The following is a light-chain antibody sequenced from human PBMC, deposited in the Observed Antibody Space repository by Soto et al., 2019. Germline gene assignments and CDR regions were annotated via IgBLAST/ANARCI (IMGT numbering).Light chain of an antibody. CDR3: QQRSDWPPT. V-gene: IGKV3-15*01. CDR2: DAS. Sequence: EIVMTQSPATLSVSPGERATLSCRASQSVDSNLAWYQQKPGQPPRLLIYDASTRATGIPARISGSGSGTEFTLTISSLQSEDFAVYYCQQRSDWPPTFGQGTKVDIK. J-gene: IGKJ1*01. CDR1: QSVDSN.